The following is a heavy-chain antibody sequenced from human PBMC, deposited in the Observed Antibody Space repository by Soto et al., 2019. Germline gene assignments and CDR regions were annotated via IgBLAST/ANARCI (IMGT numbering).Heavy chain of an antibody. CDR1: GFTFSSYG. CDR2: IWYDGSNK. J-gene: IGHJ2*01. D-gene: IGHD3-22*01. V-gene: IGHV3-33*01. Sequence: QVQLVESGGGVVQPGRSLRLSCAASGFTFSSYGMHWVRQAPGKGLEWVAVIWYDGSNKYYADSVKGRFTISRDNSKKTLYLQMNSLRAEDTAVYYCARDDLIYYDSSGYYSSWYFDLWGRGTLVTVSS. CDR3: ARDDLIYYDSSGYYSSWYFDL.